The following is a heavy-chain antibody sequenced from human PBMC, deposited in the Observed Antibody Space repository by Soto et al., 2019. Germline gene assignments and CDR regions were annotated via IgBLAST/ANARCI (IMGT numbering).Heavy chain of an antibody. D-gene: IGHD6-6*01. V-gene: IGHV3-30*18. CDR2: ISYDGSNK. CDR1: GFTFSSYG. Sequence: QVQLVESGGGVVQPGRSLRLSCAASGFTFSSYGMHWVRQAPGKGLEWVAVISYDGSNKYYADSVKGRFTISRDNSKNTLYLQRNSLRAEDTAVYYCAKGGSSLYYFYGMDVWGQGNTVTVSS. CDR3: AKGGSSLYYFYGMDV. J-gene: IGHJ6*02.